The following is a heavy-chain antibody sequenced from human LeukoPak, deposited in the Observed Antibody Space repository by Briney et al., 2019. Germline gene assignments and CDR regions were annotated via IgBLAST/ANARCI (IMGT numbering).Heavy chain of an antibody. D-gene: IGHD1-7*01. CDR1: GFTFSSYV. Sequence: GGSLRLSCAASGFTFSSYVMSWVRQAPGKGLEWVSAISGSGGSTYYADSVKGRFTISRDNSKNTLYLQMNSLRAEDTAVYYCAKSRNRYNWNYVADYWGQGTLVAVSS. V-gene: IGHV3-23*01. CDR2: ISGSGGST. J-gene: IGHJ4*02. CDR3: AKSRNRYNWNYVADY.